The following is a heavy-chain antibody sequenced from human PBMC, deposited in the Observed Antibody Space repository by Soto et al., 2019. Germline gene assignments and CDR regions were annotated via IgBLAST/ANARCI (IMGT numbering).Heavy chain of an antibody. V-gene: IGHV1-69*02. CDR2: IIPILGIA. D-gene: IGHD5-12*01. CDR3: ARGPDSGSSDY. J-gene: IGHJ4*02. Sequence: SVKVSCKASGGTFSSYTISWVRQAPGQGLEWMGRIIPILGIANYAQKFQGRVTITADKSTSTAYMELSSLRSEDTAVYYCARGPDSGSSDYWGQGTLVTVSS. CDR1: GGTFSSYT.